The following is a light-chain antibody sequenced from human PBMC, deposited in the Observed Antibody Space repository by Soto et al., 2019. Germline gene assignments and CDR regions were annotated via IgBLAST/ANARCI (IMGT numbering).Light chain of an antibody. CDR3: QQTYSIPPVT. V-gene: IGKV1-39*01. Sequence: DIQMTQSPSSLSASVGDRVTITCRASQNIDRNLSWYQQKPGKASVLLIYAASSLHSGVPSRFLGSGSGTDFTLTISNLQPEDFATYFCQQTYSIPPVTFGQGTRLEIK. CDR1: QNIDRN. J-gene: IGKJ5*01. CDR2: AAS.